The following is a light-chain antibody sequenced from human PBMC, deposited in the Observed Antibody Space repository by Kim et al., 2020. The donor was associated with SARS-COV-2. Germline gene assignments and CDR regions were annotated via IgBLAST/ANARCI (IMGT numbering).Light chain of an antibody. CDR3: QQYENWPRT. Sequence: VSPGESVTLSCRARQRVSTNLAWYQQKPGQGPRLLMFGAFTRATGIPARFSGSGSGTEFTLTISSLQSEDFAVYYCQQYENWPRTFGQGTKVDIK. J-gene: IGKJ1*01. CDR1: QRVSTN. CDR2: GAF. V-gene: IGKV3D-15*01.